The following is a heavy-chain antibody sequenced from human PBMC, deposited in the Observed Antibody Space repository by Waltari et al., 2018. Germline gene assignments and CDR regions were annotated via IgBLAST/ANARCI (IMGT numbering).Heavy chain of an antibody. Sequence: EVQLVESGGGLVQPGGSLRLSCAASGLPFSSYSMNWVRKAPGKGLGGVSYISSSSSTIYYADSVKGRFTSSRDNAKNSLYLQMNSLRAEDTAVYYCASSTVTHLFDYWGQGTLVTVSS. CDR3: ASSTVTHLFDY. CDR2: ISSSSSTI. CDR1: GLPFSSYS. D-gene: IGHD4-17*01. J-gene: IGHJ4*02. V-gene: IGHV3-48*01.